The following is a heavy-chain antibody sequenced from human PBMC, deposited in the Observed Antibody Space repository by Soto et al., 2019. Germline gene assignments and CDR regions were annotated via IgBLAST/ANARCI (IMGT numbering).Heavy chain of an antibody. Sequence: TLYLTFRVSGGALTTGNYYWSWILQVPGKGLEWIGHIYVTGAVDYNPSLRDRITISQDTSERQFSMNLRLVTAADTAVYYCARIRIATNPSKWFDPWGQGTLVTRSS. D-gene: IGHD2-21*01. V-gene: IGHV4-31*03. CDR1: GGALTTGNYY. CDR2: IYVTGAV. CDR3: ARIRIATNPSKWFDP. J-gene: IGHJ5*02.